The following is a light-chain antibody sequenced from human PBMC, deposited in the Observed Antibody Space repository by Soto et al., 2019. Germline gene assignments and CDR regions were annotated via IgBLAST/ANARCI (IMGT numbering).Light chain of an antibody. Sequence: QSVLTQPPSASGTPGQRVTIPCSGSSSNIGSNTVNWYQQLPGTAPKLLIYDNYKRPSGIPDRFSGSKSGTSATLGITGLQTGDEADYYCGSWDSSLSVVLFGGGTKLTVL. V-gene: IGLV1-51*01. CDR3: GSWDSSLSVVL. CDR1: SSNIGSNT. CDR2: DNY. J-gene: IGLJ2*01.